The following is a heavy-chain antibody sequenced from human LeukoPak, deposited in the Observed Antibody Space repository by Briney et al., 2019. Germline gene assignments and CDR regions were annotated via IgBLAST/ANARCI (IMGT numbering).Heavy chain of an antibody. D-gene: IGHD5-24*01. CDR2: ISGSGGST. CDR1: GFTFSTYA. V-gene: IGHV3-23*01. CDR3: AKGWRTIPFDY. Sequence: GGSLRLSCAASGFTFSTYAMSWVRQAPGKGLEWASSISGSGGSTYYADSVKGRFTISRDNSKNTLYLQMNSLRAEDTALYYCAKGWRTIPFDYWGQGTLVTVSS. J-gene: IGHJ4*02.